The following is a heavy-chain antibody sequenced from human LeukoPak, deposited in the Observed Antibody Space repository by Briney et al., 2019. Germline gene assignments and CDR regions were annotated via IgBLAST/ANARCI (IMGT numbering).Heavy chain of an antibody. CDR3: ARGLHYNILTGGMDV. CDR1: GGSFRGYY. J-gene: IGHJ6*02. V-gene: IGHV4-34*01. D-gene: IGHD3-9*01. CDR2: MIHTGTT. Sequence: SETLSLTCAVFGGSFRGYYWSWIRQSPEKGLEWMAEMIHTGTTNYSPSLKGRVTVSVDTSKKQFSLNLRSVTAADTAVYYCARGLHYNILTGGMDVWGQGTTVIVSS.